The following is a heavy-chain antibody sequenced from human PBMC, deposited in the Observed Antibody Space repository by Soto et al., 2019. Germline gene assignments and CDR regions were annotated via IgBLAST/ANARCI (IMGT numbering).Heavy chain of an antibody. CDR3: AKAPYSRSYRVDYLGMDV. CDR2: ISYDGSNK. Sequence: QVQLVESGGGVVQPGRSLRLSCAASGFTFSSYGMHWVRQAPGKGLEWVAVISYDGSNKYYADSVKGRFTISRDNSKNTLYLQMNSLRAEDTAVYYCAKAPYSRSYRVDYLGMDVWGQGTTVTVSS. V-gene: IGHV3-30*18. CDR1: GFTFSSYG. D-gene: IGHD6-6*01. J-gene: IGHJ6*02.